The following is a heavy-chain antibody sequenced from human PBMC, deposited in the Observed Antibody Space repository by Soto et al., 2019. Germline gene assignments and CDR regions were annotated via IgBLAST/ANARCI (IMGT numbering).Heavy chain of an antibody. J-gene: IGHJ6*02. CDR2: IWYDGSNK. CDR3: ARDPTLVGATKDYYYYGMDV. D-gene: IGHD1-26*01. CDR1: GFTYSSYG. Sequence: GGSRRLSCAASGFTYSSYGMHWVRHGPRMGCEWVAVIWYDGSNKYYADSVKGRFTISRDNSKNTLYLQMNSLRAEDTAVYYCARDPTLVGATKDYYYYGMDVWGQGTTVTVSS. V-gene: IGHV3-33*01.